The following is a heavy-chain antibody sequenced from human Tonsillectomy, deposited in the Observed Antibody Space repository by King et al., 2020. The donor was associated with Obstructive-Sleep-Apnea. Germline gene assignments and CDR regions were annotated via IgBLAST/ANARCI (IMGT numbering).Heavy chain of an antibody. CDR2: INPSGGST. D-gene: IGHD3-9*01. J-gene: IGHJ6*02. V-gene: IGHV1-46*01. CDR1: GYTFTSYY. Sequence: VQLVESGAKVKKPGASVKVSCKASGYTFTSYYMHWVRQAPGQGLEWMGIINPSGGSTSYEQQFQGRVTMTRGTSTSPVYMGLSSLRSEDTAVYYCARGYYDILTGYPGMDVWGQGTTVTVSS. CDR3: ARGYYDILTGYPGMDV.